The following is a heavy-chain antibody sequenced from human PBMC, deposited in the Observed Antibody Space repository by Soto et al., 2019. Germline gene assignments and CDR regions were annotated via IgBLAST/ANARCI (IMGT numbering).Heavy chain of an antibody. CDR3: ARLIDFWSGSHLKWCDP. CDR2: MNPNSGNT. V-gene: IGHV1-8*01. D-gene: IGHD3-3*01. J-gene: IGHJ5*02. Sequence: WMGWMNPNSGNTGYAQKFQGRVTMTRNTSISTAYMELSRRRYEDTAVYYCARLIDFWSGSHLKWCDPWGQGTLVNVSS.